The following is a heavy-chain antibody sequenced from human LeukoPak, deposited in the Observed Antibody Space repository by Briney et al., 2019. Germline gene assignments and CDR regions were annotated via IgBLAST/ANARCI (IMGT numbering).Heavy chain of an antibody. J-gene: IGHJ4*02. D-gene: IGHD5-24*01. CDR1: GYTFTSNG. Sequence: GASLRVSCKASGYTFTSNGISWVRQALGKGLEWMGWLRANSGNTNYAQKMQGRDTTTTETSASTAYIDLRNVRSADTAVYYCASDKNYRFDYWGQGTLVTVSS. CDR2: LRANSGNT. CDR3: ASDKNYRFDY. V-gene: IGHV1-18*01.